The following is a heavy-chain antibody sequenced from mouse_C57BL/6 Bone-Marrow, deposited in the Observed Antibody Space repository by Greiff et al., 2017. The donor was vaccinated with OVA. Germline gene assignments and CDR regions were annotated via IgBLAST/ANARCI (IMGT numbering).Heavy chain of an antibody. D-gene: IGHD2-4*01. V-gene: IGHV1-61*01. CDR1: GYTFTSYW. CDR3: ARSSYYDYGGFAY. CDR2: IYPSDSET. J-gene: IGHJ3*01. Sequence: QVQLQESGAELVRPGSSVKLSCKASGYTFTSYWMDWVKQRPGQGLEWIGNIYPSDSETHYNQKFKDKATLTVDKSSSTAYMQLSSLTSEDSAVYYCARSSYYDYGGFAYWGQGTLVTVSA.